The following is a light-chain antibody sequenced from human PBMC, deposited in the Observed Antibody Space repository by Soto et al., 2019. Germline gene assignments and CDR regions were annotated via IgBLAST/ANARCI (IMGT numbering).Light chain of an antibody. Sequence: EIVLTQSPGTLSLSPGERATLSCRASQSVSSSYLAWYQQKPGQAPRLLIYGASSRATSIPDRFSGSGSGTDFSLTISRLEPEDFAVDYCQQYGSSPWTFGQGTKVEIK. CDR1: QSVSSSY. CDR2: GAS. V-gene: IGKV3-20*01. CDR3: QQYGSSPWT. J-gene: IGKJ1*01.